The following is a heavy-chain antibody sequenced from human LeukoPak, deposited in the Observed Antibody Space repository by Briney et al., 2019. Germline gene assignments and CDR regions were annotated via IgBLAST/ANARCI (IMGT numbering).Heavy chain of an antibody. Sequence: GGSLRLSCAASGFTFSSYGMSWVRQAPGKGLEWVSATSSSDAGTYHADSVRGRFTISRDNSKNTLYLQMNSLRAEDAAVYYCARAPVTSCSGVLCYPFDYWGQGTLVTVSS. J-gene: IGHJ4*02. V-gene: IGHV3-23*01. CDR1: GFTFSSYG. CDR2: TSSSDAGT. CDR3: ARAPVTSCSGVLCYPFDY. D-gene: IGHD2-15*01.